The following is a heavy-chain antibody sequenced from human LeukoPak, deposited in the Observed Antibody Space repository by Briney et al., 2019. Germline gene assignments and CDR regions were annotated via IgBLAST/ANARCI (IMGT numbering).Heavy chain of an antibody. J-gene: IGHJ5*02. Sequence: SQTLSLTCVISGDSVSSNSAAWNWIRQSPSRGLEWLGRTYYRSKWHNDYTVSVRSRITINPDTSKNQFSLHLNSVTPENTAVYYCAGYSYGVRPSWGQGTLVTVSS. CDR2: TYYRSKWHN. CDR3: AGYSYGVRPS. CDR1: GDSVSSNSAA. V-gene: IGHV6-1*01. D-gene: IGHD5-18*01.